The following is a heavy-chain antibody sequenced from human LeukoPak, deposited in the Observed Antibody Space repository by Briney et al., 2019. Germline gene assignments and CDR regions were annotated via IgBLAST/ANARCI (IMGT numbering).Heavy chain of an antibody. V-gene: IGHV3-7*01. D-gene: IGHD4-17*01. Sequence: GGSLRLSCAASGFTFSSYNMNWVRLAPGKGLEWVGNIKHDGSEKYYVDSVKGRFNISRDNAKNSLYLHMNSLRAEDMAVYYCARDRFKEYGDTELGYWGQGILVTVSS. CDR3: ARDRFKEYGDTELGY. J-gene: IGHJ4*02. CDR1: GFTFSSYN. CDR2: IKHDGSEK.